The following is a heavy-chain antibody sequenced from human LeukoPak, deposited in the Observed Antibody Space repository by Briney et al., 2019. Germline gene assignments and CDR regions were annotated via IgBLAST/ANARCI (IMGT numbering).Heavy chain of an antibody. J-gene: IGHJ4*02. CDR1: GGSISSSSYY. Sequence: SETLSLTCTVSGGSISSSSYYWGWIRQPPGKGLEWIGSIYYSGSTYYNPSLKSRVTISVDTSKNQFSLKLSSVTAADTAVYYCARWDDSAWAFGNWGPGTLVTVSS. V-gene: IGHV4-39*01. CDR2: IYYSGST. CDR3: ARWDDSAWAFGN. D-gene: IGHD6-19*01.